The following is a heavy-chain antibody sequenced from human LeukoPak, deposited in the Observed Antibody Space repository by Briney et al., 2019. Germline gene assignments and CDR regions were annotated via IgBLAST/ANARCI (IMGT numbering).Heavy chain of an antibody. V-gene: IGHV3-23*01. CDR3: AKAGSLVYTSFDY. D-gene: IGHD1-1*01. J-gene: IGHJ4*02. CDR1: GFTFSNHA. Sequence: GGSLRLSCAASGFTFSNHAMSWVRQAPGKGLEWVSSLSGSGGGTYHADSVKGRFTISRDNSKNTLYLQMNSLRAEDTAVCYCAKAGSLVYTSFDYWGQGTLVTVSS. CDR2: LSGSGGGT.